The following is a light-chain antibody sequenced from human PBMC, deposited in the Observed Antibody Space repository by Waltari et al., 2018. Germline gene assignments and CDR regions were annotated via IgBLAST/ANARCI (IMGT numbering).Light chain of an antibody. CDR1: NIGSKS. CDR2: YDS. V-gene: IGLV3-21*04. Sequence: SYVLTHPPSVSVAPGQTARITCGGKNIGSKSVHWYQQKPGQAPVLVIYYDSDRPSGIPERFSGSNSGNTATLTISRVEAGDEADYYCQVWDSSSDHVVFGGGTKLTVL. J-gene: IGLJ2*01. CDR3: QVWDSSSDHVV.